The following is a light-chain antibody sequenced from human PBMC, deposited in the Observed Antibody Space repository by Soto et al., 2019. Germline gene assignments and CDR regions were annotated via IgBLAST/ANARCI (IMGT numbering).Light chain of an antibody. J-gene: IGLJ1*01. CDR2: ANN. CDR3: QSYDNSLSGYV. CDR1: SSNIGAGYD. V-gene: IGLV1-40*01. Sequence: QSVLTQPPSVSGAPGQRVTISCTGSSSNIGAGYDVHWYQQLPGTAPKLLIYANNNRPSGVPDRFSGSKSGTSASLAITGLQAEDEADYYCQSYDNSLSGYVLGLGTKVTVL.